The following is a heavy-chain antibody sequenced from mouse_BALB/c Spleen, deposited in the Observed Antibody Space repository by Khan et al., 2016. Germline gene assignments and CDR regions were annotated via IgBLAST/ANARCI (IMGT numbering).Heavy chain of an antibody. CDR1: GYSITSDYA. Sequence: EVQLQESGPGLVKPSQSLSLTCTVTGYSITSDYAWNWIRQFPGNKLEWMGYISYSGSTSYNPSLKSRISITRDTSKNQFFLQVNSVTTEDTATYYCARTLLRLYYFDYWGQGTTLTVSS. D-gene: IGHD1-2*01. V-gene: IGHV3-2*02. CDR2: ISYSGST. J-gene: IGHJ2*01. CDR3: ARTLLRLYYFDY.